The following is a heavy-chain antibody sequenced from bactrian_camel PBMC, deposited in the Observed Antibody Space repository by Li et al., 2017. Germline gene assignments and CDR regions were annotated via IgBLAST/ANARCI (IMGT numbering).Heavy chain of an antibody. Sequence: HVQLVESGGGLVQPGGSLTPSCAASGFTFSRTGMSWVRQAPGKGLEWVSSIYIGNGYTTYSDSVKGRFTISKDNAENTLYLQMNSLKPEDTAVYYCAAEINPRGVPDFGYWGQGTQVTVSS. J-gene: IGHJ6*01. V-gene: IGHV3S7*01. CDR3: AAEINPRGVPDFGY. CDR2: IYIGNGYT. CDR1: GFTFSRTG. D-gene: IGHD1*01.